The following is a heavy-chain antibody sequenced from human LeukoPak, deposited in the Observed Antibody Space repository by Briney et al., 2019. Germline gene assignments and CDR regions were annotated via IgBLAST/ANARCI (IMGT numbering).Heavy chain of an antibody. CDR3: ARAAPIIAVAGNEHGEGDDAFDI. V-gene: IGHV3-30-3*01. CDR1: GFTFSSYA. D-gene: IGHD6-19*01. J-gene: IGHJ3*02. Sequence: GGSLRLSCAASGFTFSSYAMHWVRQAPGKGLEWVAVISYDGSNKYYADSVKGRFTISRDNSKNTLYLQMNSLRAEDTAVYYCARAAPIIAVAGNEHGEGDDAFDIWGQGTMVTVSS. CDR2: ISYDGSNK.